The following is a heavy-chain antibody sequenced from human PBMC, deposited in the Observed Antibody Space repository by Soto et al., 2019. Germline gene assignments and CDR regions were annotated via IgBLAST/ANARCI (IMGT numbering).Heavy chain of an antibody. D-gene: IGHD3-10*01. Sequence: SETLSLTCTVSGGSISNSYWSWIRQSPGKGLEWIGYIYSSGSTNYNPSLKSRLTISVDTSKSQFSLKLSSLIAADTAVYYCARHSPPFFYGSGPCDVWGQGTTVTVS. CDR1: GGSISNSY. J-gene: IGHJ6*02. V-gene: IGHV4-59*08. CDR3: ARHSPPFFYGSGPCDV. CDR2: IYSSGST.